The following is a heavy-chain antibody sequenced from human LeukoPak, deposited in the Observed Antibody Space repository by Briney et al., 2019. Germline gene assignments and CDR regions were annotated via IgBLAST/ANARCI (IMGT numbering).Heavy chain of an antibody. D-gene: IGHD1-26*01. Sequence: PGGSLRLSCAASGFTFSSYAMSWVRQAPGKGLEWVSLISGSDDSTYYADSVKGRFTISRDNAKNSLYLQMNSLRAEDTAAYYCARGRGSYRPFDYWGQGTLVTVSS. CDR1: GFTFSSYA. V-gene: IGHV3-23*01. J-gene: IGHJ4*02. CDR3: ARGRGSYRPFDY. CDR2: ISGSDDST.